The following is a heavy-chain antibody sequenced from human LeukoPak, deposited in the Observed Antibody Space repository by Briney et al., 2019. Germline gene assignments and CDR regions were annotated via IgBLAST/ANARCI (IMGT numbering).Heavy chain of an antibody. CDR3: AKRAAAGGGYVDY. CDR1: GYIFTTHW. CDR2: IYPGDSDI. V-gene: IGHV5-51*01. D-gene: IGHD3-16*01. Sequence: GESLKISCKGSGYIFTTHWIGWVRQMPGKGLEWMGIIYPGDSDIRYSPSFQGQVTISADKSISTAYLQWSSLKASDTAMYYCAKRAAAGGGYVDYWGQGTLVTVSS. J-gene: IGHJ4*02.